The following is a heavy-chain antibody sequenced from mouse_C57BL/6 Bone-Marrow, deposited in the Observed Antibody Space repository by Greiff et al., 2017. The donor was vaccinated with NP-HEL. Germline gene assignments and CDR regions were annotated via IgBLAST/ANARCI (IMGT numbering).Heavy chain of an antibody. CDR1: GYSFTGYF. CDR3: ARLTYGSSYSWFAY. V-gene: IGHV1-20*01. Sequence: VQLQQSGPELVKPGDSVKISCKASGYSFTGYFMNWVMQSHGKSLEWIGRINPYNGDTFYNQKFKGKATLTVDKSSSTAHMELRSLTSEDSAVYYCARLTYGSSYSWFAYWGQGTLVTVSA. D-gene: IGHD1-1*01. J-gene: IGHJ3*01. CDR2: INPYNGDT.